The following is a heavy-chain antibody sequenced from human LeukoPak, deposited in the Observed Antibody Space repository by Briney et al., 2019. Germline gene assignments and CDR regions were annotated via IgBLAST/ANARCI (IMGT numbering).Heavy chain of an antibody. D-gene: IGHD2-15*01. Sequence: PGESLKISCKGSGYSFTNYWIGWVRQMPGEGLEWMGIIYPGDSDTRYSPSFQGQVTISADKSISTAYLQWRSLKASDTAMYYCALNPRGYCSGGRCYIGYWGQGTLVTVSS. J-gene: IGHJ4*02. V-gene: IGHV5-51*01. CDR1: GYSFTNYW. CDR2: IYPGDSDT. CDR3: ALNPRGYCSGGRCYIGY.